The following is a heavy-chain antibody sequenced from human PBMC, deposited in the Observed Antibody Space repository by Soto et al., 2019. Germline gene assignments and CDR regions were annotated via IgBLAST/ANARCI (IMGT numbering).Heavy chain of an antibody. V-gene: IGHV1-46*01. D-gene: IGHD6-25*01. Sequence: QVQLVQSGAEVKKPGASVKVSCKASGYTFTSYYMHWVRQAPGQGLEWMGIINPSGGSTSYAQKFQGRVTMTRDTSTSTVYMELSSLRSEDTAVYYCARDQGLRHPFISPPMGFDPWGQGTLVTVSS. J-gene: IGHJ5*02. CDR1: GYTFTSYY. CDR3: ARDQGLRHPFISPPMGFDP. CDR2: INPSGGST.